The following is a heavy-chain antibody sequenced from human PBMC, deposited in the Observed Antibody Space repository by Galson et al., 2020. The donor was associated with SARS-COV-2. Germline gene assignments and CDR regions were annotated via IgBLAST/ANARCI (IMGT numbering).Heavy chain of an antibody. CDR3: ATKGLASGLSPYEN. CDR2: IDPDGTST. Sequence: TGGSLRLSCAASGFTFSHYWMYWVRQVPGKGLVWVSRIDPDGTSTTYADSVKGRFTVSRDNAKNKLYLQMNSLRGDDTALYYCATKGLASGLSPYENWGQGTLVTVSS. D-gene: IGHD6-25*01. V-gene: IGHV3-74*03. J-gene: IGHJ4*02. CDR1: GFTFSHYW.